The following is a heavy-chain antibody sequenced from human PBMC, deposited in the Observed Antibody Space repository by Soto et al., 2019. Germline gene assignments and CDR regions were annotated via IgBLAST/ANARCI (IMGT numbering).Heavy chain of an antibody. D-gene: IGHD6-19*01. J-gene: IGHJ4*02. CDR1: GGSIDSGAFS. CDR2: VTHSGTA. CDR3: ARIHWAQSSLDY. V-gene: IGHV4-30-2*01. Sequence: PSETLSLTCAVSGGSIDSGAFSLSWIRQPPGKGLEWIGYVTHSGTAYSIPSLNGRLALSVDSSQTQFSLKLTSVTAADSAFYYCARIHWAQSSLDYWGRGILVTVSS.